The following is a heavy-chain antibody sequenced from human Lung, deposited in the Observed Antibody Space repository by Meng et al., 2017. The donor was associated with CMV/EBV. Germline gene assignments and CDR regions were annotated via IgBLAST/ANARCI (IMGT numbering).Heavy chain of an antibody. D-gene: IGHD5-18*01. J-gene: IGHJ5*02. V-gene: IGHV4-59*01. Sequence: SXTLSLXCTVSGGSISSYYWSWIRQPPGKGLEWIGYIYYSGSTNYNPSLKSRVTISVDTSKNQFSLKLSSVTAADTAVYYCASTGYSYGYVKVSWGQGTLVTVSA. CDR1: GGSISSYY. CDR3: ASTGYSYGYVKVS. CDR2: IYYSGST.